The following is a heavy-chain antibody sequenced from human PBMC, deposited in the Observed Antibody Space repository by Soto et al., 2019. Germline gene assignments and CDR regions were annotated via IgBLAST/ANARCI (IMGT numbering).Heavy chain of an antibody. CDR1: GGSISSSSNH. CDR3: AREGIAAEWWFDP. Sequence: SETLSLTCTVSGGSISSSSNHWGWIRQPPGKGLEWIGNIYYSESTYYNPSLKSRVTISVDTSKNQFSLKLSSVTAADTAVYYCAREGIAAEWWFDPRGQGTLVTVSS. J-gene: IGHJ5*02. D-gene: IGHD6-13*01. CDR2: IYYSEST. V-gene: IGHV4-39*07.